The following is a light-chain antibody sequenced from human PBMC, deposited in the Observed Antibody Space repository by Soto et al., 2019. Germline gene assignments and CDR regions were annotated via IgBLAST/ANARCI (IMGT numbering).Light chain of an antibody. CDR3: QQYDDYSPYT. CDR2: KAS. Sequence: DIRMTQSPSTLSASVGDRVTITCRASQSVSTWLAWYQQKPGKAPKLLIYKASTLGSGVPSRFSGSGSGTEFTLTISSLQPDDFATYYCQQYDDYSPYTFGQGTRLEF. CDR1: QSVSTW. J-gene: IGKJ2*01. V-gene: IGKV1-5*03.